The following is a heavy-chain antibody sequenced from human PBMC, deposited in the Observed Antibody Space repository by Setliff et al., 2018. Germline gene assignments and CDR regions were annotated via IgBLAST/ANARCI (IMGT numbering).Heavy chain of an antibody. J-gene: IGHJ4*02. V-gene: IGHV4-39*01. CDR3: ARNDGDELYFDY. D-gene: IGHD4-17*01. Sequence: PSETLSLTCTVSGGSISSSSYYWGWIRQPPGKGLEWIGSIYYSGSTYYNPSLKSRVTISVDTSKNQFSLKLSSVTAADTAVYYCARNDGDELYFDYWGQGTLGTVS. CDR1: GGSISSSSYY. CDR2: IYYSGST.